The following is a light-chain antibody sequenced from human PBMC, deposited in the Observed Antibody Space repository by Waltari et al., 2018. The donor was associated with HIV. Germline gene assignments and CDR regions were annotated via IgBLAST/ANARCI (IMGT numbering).Light chain of an antibody. CDR2: WAS. CDR3: QQYYSTPHT. Sequence: DIVMTQSPDSLAVSLGERATINCKSSQSVLYSSNNKNYLAWYQQKPGQPPKLLIYWASSRGSRVPDRFSGSGSGTDFTLTISSLQAEDVAVYYCQQYYSTPHTFGPGTKVDIK. V-gene: IGKV4-1*01. CDR1: QSVLYSSNNKNY. J-gene: IGKJ3*01.